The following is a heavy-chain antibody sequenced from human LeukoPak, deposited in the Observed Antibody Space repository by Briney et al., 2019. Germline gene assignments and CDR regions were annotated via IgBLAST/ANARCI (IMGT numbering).Heavy chain of an antibody. CDR1: GGSFSGYY. J-gene: IGHJ6*02. CDR3: ARGPQGENYYYYGMDV. CDR2: INHSGST. Sequence: SETLSLTCAVYGGSFSGYYWSWIRQPPRKGLEWIGEINHSGSTNYNPSLKSRVTISVDTSKNQFTLKLSSVTAADTAVYYCARGPQGENYYYYGMDVWGQGTTVTVSS. D-gene: IGHD2-21*01. V-gene: IGHV4-34*01.